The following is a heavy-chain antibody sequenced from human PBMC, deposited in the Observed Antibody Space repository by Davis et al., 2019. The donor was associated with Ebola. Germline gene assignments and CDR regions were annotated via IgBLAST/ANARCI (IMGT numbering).Heavy chain of an antibody. Sequence: GESLKISCAASGFTFSSYGMHWVRQAPGKGLEWVSCISSSSTYIYYGDSVKGRFTISRDNAKNSLYLQMNSLRAEDTAVYYCARSSIAARPGYYYGMDVWGQGTTVTVSS. D-gene: IGHD6-6*01. J-gene: IGHJ6*02. V-gene: IGHV3-21*01. CDR3: ARSSIAARPGYYYGMDV. CDR1: GFTFSSYG. CDR2: ISSSSTYI.